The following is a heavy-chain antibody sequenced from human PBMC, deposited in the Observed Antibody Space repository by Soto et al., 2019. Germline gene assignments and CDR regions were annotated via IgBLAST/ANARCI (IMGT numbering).Heavy chain of an antibody. CDR2: IIPIFGTA. V-gene: IGHV1-69*13. D-gene: IGHD6-13*01. Sequence: SVKVSCKASGGTFSSYAISWVRQAPGQGLEWMGGIIPIFGTANYAQKFQGRVTITADESTSTAYMELSSLRSEDTAVYYCATLVKKAAAGTHYYYYGMDVWGQGTTLTVSS. CDR1: GGTFSSYA. J-gene: IGHJ6*02. CDR3: ATLVKKAAAGTHYYYYGMDV.